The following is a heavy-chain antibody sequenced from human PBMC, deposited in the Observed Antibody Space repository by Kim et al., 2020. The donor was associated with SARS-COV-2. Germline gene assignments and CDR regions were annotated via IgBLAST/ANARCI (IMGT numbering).Heavy chain of an antibody. CDR2: INPSGGST. CDR3: ARDAPGNIAVADPGPYYYYGMDV. CDR1: GYTFTSYY. J-gene: IGHJ6*02. D-gene: IGHD6-19*01. Sequence: ASVKVSCKASGYTFTSYYMHWVRQAPGQGLEWMGIINPSGGSTSYAQKFQGRVTMTRDTSTSTVYMELSSLRSEDTAVYYCARDAPGNIAVADPGPYYYYGMDVWGQGTTVTVSS. V-gene: IGHV1-46*01.